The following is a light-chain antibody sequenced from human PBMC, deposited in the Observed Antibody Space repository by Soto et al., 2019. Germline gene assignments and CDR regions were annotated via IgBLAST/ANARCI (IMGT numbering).Light chain of an antibody. J-gene: IGKJ4*01. CDR2: AAS. Sequence: DIQLTQSPSFLSSSVGDRVTITCRASQGISSYLAWYQQKPGKAPNLLIYAASTLQSGVPSRFSGSGSGTEFTLTISSLQPEDFATYYCLQLHSYPLTFGGGTKVEI. CDR1: QGISSY. V-gene: IGKV1-9*01. CDR3: LQLHSYPLT.